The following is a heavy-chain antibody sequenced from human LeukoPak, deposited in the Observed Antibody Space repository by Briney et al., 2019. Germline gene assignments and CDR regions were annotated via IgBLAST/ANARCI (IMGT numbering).Heavy chain of an antibody. CDR1: GFNFGGYG. J-gene: IGHJ6*03. D-gene: IGHD6-6*01. CDR3: AKDLAARPAYYYYMDV. V-gene: IGHV3-33*06. CDR2: MFYDGSDK. Sequence: GGSLRLSCVASGFNFGGYGMHWVRQAPGKGLEGVAVMFYDGSDKYYADSVKGRFTISRDNSKNTLYLQMNSLRAEDTAVYYCAKDLAARPAYYYYMDVWGKGTTVTVSS.